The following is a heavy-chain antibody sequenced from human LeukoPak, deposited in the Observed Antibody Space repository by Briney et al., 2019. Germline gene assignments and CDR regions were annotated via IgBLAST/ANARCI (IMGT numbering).Heavy chain of an antibody. D-gene: IGHD3-22*01. Sequence: PGGSLRLSCAASGFTFSSYNMNWVRQAPGKGLEWVSSISSSSIYIYYADSVKGRFTISRDNAKKSLYLQMNSLRAEDTAVYYCAREGRGHRGYYSPYYFDYWGQGTLVTVSS. J-gene: IGHJ4*02. CDR1: GFTFSSYN. CDR3: AREGRGHRGYYSPYYFDY. V-gene: IGHV3-21*01. CDR2: ISSSSIYI.